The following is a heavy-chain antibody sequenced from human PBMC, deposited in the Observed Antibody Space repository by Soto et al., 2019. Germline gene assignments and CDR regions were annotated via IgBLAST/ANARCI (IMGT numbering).Heavy chain of an antibody. J-gene: IGHJ4*02. Sequence: EVQLVESGGGLVKPGGSRRLSCAASGLTFSSYSMNWVRQAPGRGLGWASSIRISSSYKYYADSVRGRFTIARDNAKNSLYLQMNSLRAEDTAVYYCARVPWENGDTLDPYYFDYWGQGTLVTVSS. CDR1: GLTFSSYS. CDR3: ARVPWENGDTLDPYYFDY. V-gene: IGHV3-21*01. CDR2: IRISSSYK. D-gene: IGHD4-17*01.